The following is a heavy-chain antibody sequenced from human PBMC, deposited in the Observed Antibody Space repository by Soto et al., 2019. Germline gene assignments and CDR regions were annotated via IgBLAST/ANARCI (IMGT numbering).Heavy chain of an antibody. CDR2: INPNSGGT. CDR3: ARVGGYDSSGYSYYYGMDV. J-gene: IGHJ6*02. V-gene: IGHV1-2*02. Sequence: SVKVSCKASGYTFTGYYMHWVRQAPGQGLEWMGWINPNSGGTNYAQKFQGRVTMTRDTSISTAYMELSRLRSDDTAVYYCARVGGYDSSGYSYYYGMDVWGQGTTVTVSS. CDR1: GYTFTGYY. D-gene: IGHD3-22*01.